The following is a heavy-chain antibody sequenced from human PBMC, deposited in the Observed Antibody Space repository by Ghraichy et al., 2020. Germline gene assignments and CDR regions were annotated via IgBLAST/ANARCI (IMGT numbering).Heavy chain of an antibody. CDR2: IYHSGST. D-gene: IGHD2-15*01. CDR3: ARVRGYCSGGGCYYFDY. V-gene: IGHV4-31*03. CDR1: GGSISTYGYY. J-gene: IGHJ4*02. Sequence: SETLSLTCTVSGGSISTYGYYWSWIRQHPGKGLEWIGYIYHSGSTYYNPSLKSRVTISVDTSKNQFSLKLSSVTAADTAVYYCARVRGYCSGGGCYYFDYWGQGTLVTVSS.